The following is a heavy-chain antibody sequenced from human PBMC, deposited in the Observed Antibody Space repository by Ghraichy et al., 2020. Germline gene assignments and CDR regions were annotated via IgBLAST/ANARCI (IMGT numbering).Heavy chain of an antibody. V-gene: IGHV3-48*02. CDR2: IIDRSRI. Sequence: GGSLRLSCAASGFTFSSCSMNWVRQAPGKGLEWVSYIIDRSRIHYADSVKGRFTISRDNVRKSLYLQMKSLRDEDTAVYYCARGSSTTDAFDTWGQGTMVTVSS. CDR3: ARGSSTTDAFDT. D-gene: IGHD1-14*01. J-gene: IGHJ3*02. CDR1: GFTFSSCS.